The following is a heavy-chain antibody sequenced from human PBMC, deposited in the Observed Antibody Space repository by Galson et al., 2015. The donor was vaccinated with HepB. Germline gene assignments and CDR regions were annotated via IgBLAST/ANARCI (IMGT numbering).Heavy chain of an antibody. CDR3: ATAPIAAAGSYYYYYMDV. D-gene: IGHD6-13*01. V-gene: IGHV1-24*01. CDR2: FDPEDGET. Sequence: VKVSCKVSGYTLTELSMHWVRQAPGKGLEWMGGFDPEDGETIYAQKFQGRVTMTEDTSTDTAYMELSSLRSEDTAVYYCATAPIAAAGSYYYYYMDVWGKGTTVTVSS. CDR1: GYTLTELS. J-gene: IGHJ6*03.